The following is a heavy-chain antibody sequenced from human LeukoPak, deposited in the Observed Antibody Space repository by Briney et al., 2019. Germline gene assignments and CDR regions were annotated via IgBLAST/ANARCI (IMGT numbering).Heavy chain of an antibody. Sequence: SETLSLTCTVSGGSISSYDWSWIRQPPGQGLEWMGYIYYSGSTNYNPSLKSRVTISVDTSKNQFSLKLSSVTAADTAVYYCARSVTMVRGVNDAFDIWGQGTMVTVSS. V-gene: IGHV4-59*08. CDR1: GGSISSYD. J-gene: IGHJ3*02. CDR3: ARSVTMVRGVNDAFDI. D-gene: IGHD3-10*01. CDR2: IYYSGST.